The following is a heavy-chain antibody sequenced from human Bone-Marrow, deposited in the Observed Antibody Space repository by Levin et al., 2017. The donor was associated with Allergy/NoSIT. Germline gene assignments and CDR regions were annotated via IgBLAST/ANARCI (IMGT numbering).Heavy chain of an antibody. CDR3: ARDPEAVAGTYAMDV. J-gene: IGHJ6*02. V-gene: IGHV3-21*01. CDR2: ISNGGSFI. Sequence: GESLKISCEASGFTFSSYSMTWVRQAPGKGLEWVASISNGGSFINYALAVKGRFTISRDNARKSLYLQMGSLRVEDTALYFCARDPEAVAGTYAMDVWGQGTAVTVSS. D-gene: IGHD6-19*01. CDR1: GFTFSSYS.